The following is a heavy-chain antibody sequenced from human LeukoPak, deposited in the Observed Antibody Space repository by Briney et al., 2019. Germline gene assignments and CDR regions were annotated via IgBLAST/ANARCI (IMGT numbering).Heavy chain of an antibody. CDR1: GGTFSSYA. D-gene: IGHD6-19*01. CDR2: IIPIFGTA. J-gene: IGHJ4*02. Sequence: SVKVSRKASGGTFSSYAISWVRQAPRQGLEWMGGIIPIFGTANYAQKFQGRVTITTDESTSTAYMELSSLRSEDTAVYYCARADSSGWYDYWGQGTLVTVSS. V-gene: IGHV1-69*05. CDR3: ARADSSGWYDY.